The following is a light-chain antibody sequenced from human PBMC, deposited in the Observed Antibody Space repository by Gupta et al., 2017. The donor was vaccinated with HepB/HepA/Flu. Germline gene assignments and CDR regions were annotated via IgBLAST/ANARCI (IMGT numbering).Light chain of an antibody. CDR2: KNN. J-gene: IGLJ1*01. V-gene: IGLV10-54*04. CDR3: SAWDSSLNGHV. Sequence: QTATLTCTGNSNNVGHEGAVWLQQHQGHPPKLLSYKNNDRPSGISERFSASRSGNTASLTITEVQPEDEADYYCSAWDSSLNGHVFGTGTKVNVL. CDR1: SNNVGHEG.